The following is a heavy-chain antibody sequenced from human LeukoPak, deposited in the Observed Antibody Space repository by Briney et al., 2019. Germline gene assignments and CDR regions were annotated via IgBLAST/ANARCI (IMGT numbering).Heavy chain of an antibody. CDR2: ISSSGSSI. J-gene: IGHJ4*02. CDR3: ATDIVVAPGVIGFDY. D-gene: IGHD2-2*01. Sequence: SGGSLRLSCVTSGFTFSSHTMNWVRQAPGKGLEWVSDISSSGSSIYYADSVKGRFTISRDNAKTSLYLQMNSLRAEDTAVYYCATDIVVAPGVIGFDYWGQGTLVIVSS. V-gene: IGHV3-48*01. CDR1: GFTFSSHT.